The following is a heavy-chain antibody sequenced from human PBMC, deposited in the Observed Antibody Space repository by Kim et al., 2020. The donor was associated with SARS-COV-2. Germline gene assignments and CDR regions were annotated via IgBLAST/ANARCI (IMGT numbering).Heavy chain of an antibody. V-gene: IGHV3-30*18. CDR2: ISYDGSNK. J-gene: IGHJ6*02. CDR1: GFTFSSYG. CDR3: AKVDTAMVSYYYGMDV. Sequence: GGSLRLSCAASGFTFSSYGMHWVRQAPGKGLEWVAVISYDGSNKYYADSVKGRFTISRDNSKNTLYLQMNSLRAEDTAVYYCAKVDTAMVSYYYGMDVWGQGTTVTVSS. D-gene: IGHD5-18*01.